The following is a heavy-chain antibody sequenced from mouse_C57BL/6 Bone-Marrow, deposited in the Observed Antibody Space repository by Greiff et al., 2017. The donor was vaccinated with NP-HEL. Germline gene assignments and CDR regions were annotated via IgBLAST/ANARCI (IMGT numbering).Heavy chain of an antibody. Sequence: QVQLQQPGAELVKPGASVKMSCKASGYTFTSYWITWVKQRPGQGLEWIGDIYPGSGSTNYNEKFKSKATLTVDTSSSTAYMQLSSLTSEDSAVYYCARETFYYSNSGLAYWGQGTLVTVSA. CDR1: GYTFTSYW. CDR2: IYPGSGST. CDR3: ARETFYYSNSGLAY. D-gene: IGHD2-5*01. J-gene: IGHJ3*01. V-gene: IGHV1-55*01.